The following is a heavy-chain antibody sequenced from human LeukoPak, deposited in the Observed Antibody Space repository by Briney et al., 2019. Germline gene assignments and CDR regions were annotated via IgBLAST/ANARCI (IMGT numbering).Heavy chain of an antibody. CDR3: ARAIAGASNWFDP. CDR1: GFTFSSYW. V-gene: IGHV3-74*01. D-gene: IGHD1-26*01. CDR2: INSDGSST. Sequence: QAGGSLRLSCAASGFTFSSYWMHWVRQAPGKGLVWVSRINSDGSSTSYADSVKGRFTISRDNAKNTLYLQMNSLRAEDTAVYYCARAIAGASNWFDPWGQGTLVTVSS. J-gene: IGHJ5*02.